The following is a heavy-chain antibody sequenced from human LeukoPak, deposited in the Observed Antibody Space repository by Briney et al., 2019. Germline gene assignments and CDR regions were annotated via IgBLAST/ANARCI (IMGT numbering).Heavy chain of an antibody. CDR3: AREGGSTDSSGWYRWFDP. V-gene: IGHV1-2*02. D-gene: IGHD6-19*01. CDR2: INPNSGGT. J-gene: IGHJ5*02. CDR1: GYTFTGYY. Sequence: ASVKVSCKASGYTFTGYYMHWVRQAPGQGLEWMGWINPNSGGTNYAQKFQGRVTMTRDTSISTAYMELSRLRSDDTAVYYCAREGGSTDSSGWYRWFDPWGQGTLVTVSS.